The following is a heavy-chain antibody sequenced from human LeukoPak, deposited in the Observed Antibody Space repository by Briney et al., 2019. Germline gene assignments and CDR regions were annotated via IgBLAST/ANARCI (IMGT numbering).Heavy chain of an antibody. CDR3: ARETSLMGYASGLGFNY. CDR2: IYDRGNT. CDR1: GASISSWY. J-gene: IGHJ4*02. Sequence: SETLSLTCTVSGASISSWYWSWIRQPPGKGLEWIGYIYDRGNTNYNPSLKSRVTILIDTSKNQFSLKLTSVTAADTATYYCARETSLMGYASGLGFNYWGQGILVTVSS. V-gene: IGHV4-59*13. D-gene: IGHD6-19*01.